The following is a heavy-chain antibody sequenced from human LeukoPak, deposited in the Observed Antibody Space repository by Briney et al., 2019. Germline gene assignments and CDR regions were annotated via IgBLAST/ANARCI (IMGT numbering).Heavy chain of an antibody. CDR2: VYPGDSDT. V-gene: IGHV5-51*01. CDR3: ARQTKTYCGGDCYSGRVPDY. D-gene: IGHD2-21*02. Sequence: GESLKISCKGSGYSFTNYWIGWVRQMPGKGLEWMGIVYPGDSDTRYRPSFQGQVTISADKSISTAYLQWSSLKASDTAMYYCARQTKTYCGGDCYSGRVPDYWGQGTLVTVSS. J-gene: IGHJ4*02. CDR1: GYSFTNYW.